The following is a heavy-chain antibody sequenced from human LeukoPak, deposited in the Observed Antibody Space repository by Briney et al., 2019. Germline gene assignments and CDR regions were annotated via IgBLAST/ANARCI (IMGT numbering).Heavy chain of an antibody. D-gene: IGHD4-23*01. J-gene: IGHJ6*02. Sequence: GGSLRLSCAASGFTFSNYGFHWVRQAPGKGLEWVAVIWYDGSDQFYADSVKGRFTISRDNSRNTLYLQMTSLRAEDTAVYYCARSGNGGMDVWGQGTTVTVSS. CDR1: GFTFSNYG. V-gene: IGHV3-33*01. CDR3: ARSGNGGMDV. CDR2: IWYDGSDQ.